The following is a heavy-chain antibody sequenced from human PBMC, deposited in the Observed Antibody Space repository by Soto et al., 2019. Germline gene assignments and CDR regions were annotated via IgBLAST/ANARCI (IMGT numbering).Heavy chain of an antibody. CDR2: IRGTAT. CDR3: AKCAVLITTSGGWCNWFDP. Sequence: EVQLLESGGTLVQPGESLRLSCEVSRFSFSSFAMNWVRQAPGEGLEWVSSIRGTATSYADSMKGRFTISRDNSKNTVYLQMNTLRGEDTAVYYCAKCAVLITTSGGWCNWFDPWGQGTLVIVSS. V-gene: IGHV3-23*01. CDR1: RFSFSSFA. J-gene: IGHJ5*02. D-gene: IGHD3-16*01.